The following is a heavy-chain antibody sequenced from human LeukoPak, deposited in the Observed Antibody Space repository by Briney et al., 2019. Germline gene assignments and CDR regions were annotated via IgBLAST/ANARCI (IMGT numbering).Heavy chain of an antibody. CDR2: ISSSSSYI. Sequence: GGSLRLSCAASGFTFSSYSMNWVRQAPGKGLEWVSSISSSSSYIYYADSVKGRFTISRDNAKNSLYLQMNSLRAEDTAVYYCARDLNDFWSGLFDYWGQGTLVTVSS. CDR3: ARDLNDFWSGLFDY. D-gene: IGHD3-3*01. CDR1: GFTFSSYS. V-gene: IGHV3-21*01. J-gene: IGHJ4*02.